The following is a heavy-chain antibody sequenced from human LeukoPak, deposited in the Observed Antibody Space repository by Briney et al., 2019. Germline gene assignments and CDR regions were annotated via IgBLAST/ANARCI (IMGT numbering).Heavy chain of an antibody. Sequence: GGTLRLSCAASGFTFSSYGMSWVRQAPGKGLEWVSAISGSGGSTYYADSVKGRFTISRDNSKNTLYLQMNSLRAEDTAVYYCAKRSGINYGYFDSWGQGALVTVSS. D-gene: IGHD1-26*01. V-gene: IGHV3-23*01. CDR2: ISGSGGST. J-gene: IGHJ4*02. CDR1: GFTFSSYG. CDR3: AKRSGINYGYFDS.